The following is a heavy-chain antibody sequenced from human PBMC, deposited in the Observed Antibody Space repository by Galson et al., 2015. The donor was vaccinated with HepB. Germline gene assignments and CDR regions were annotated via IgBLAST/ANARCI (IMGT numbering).Heavy chain of an antibody. V-gene: IGHV3-49*03. J-gene: IGHJ4*02. CDR3: TLLPGGPALYYFDY. CDR2: IRSKAYGGTT. Sequence: SLRLSCAASGFTFGDYAMSWFRQAPGKGLEWVGFIRSKAYGGTTEYAASVRGRFTISRDDSKSIAYLQMNSLKTEDTAVYYCTLLPGGPALYYFDYWGQGTLVTVSS. CDR1: GFTFGDYA. D-gene: IGHD3-16*01.